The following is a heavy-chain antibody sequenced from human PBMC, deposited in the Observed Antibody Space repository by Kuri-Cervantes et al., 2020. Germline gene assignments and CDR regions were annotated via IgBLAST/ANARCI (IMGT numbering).Heavy chain of an antibody. CDR2: INAGNGNT. CDR1: GHSPISFD. Sequence: ASVKVSCKASGHSPISFDIHWVRTATGQGLEWMGWINAGNGNTKYSQKFQGRVTITRDTSASTAYMELSSLRSEDTAVYYCARDREQDTAMPLWWIDAFDIWGQGTMVTVSS. D-gene: IGHD5-18*01. J-gene: IGHJ3*02. CDR3: ARDREQDTAMPLWWIDAFDI. V-gene: IGHV1-3*01.